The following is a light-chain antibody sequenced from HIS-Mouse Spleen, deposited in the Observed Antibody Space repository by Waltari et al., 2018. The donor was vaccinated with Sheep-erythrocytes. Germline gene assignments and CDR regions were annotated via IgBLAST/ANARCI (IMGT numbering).Light chain of an antibody. CDR2: DVS. V-gene: IGLV2-11*01. CDR3: CSYAGSYNHV. Sequence: QSALTQPRSVSGSPGQSVTTSCTGTSSDVGGYNYVSWYQQHPGKAPKLMIYDVSKRPSGVPDRFSGYKSGNTASLTISGLQAEDEADYYCCSYAGSYNHVFATGTKVTVL. CDR1: SSDVGGYNY. J-gene: IGLJ1*01.